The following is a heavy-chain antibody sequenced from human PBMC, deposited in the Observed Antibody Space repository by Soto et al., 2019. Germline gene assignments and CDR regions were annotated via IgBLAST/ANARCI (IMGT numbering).Heavy chain of an antibody. D-gene: IGHD3-3*01. Sequence: QVHLEQSGAEVKKAGASVKISCKASGYSFAAYYINWVRQVSGQGLEWMGWINPNTGVTDYEQKFQGRVTLTRDTSIKTAYLELTSLRSDDTAVYYCAKIYTWNEWQGGSDYWGQGTLLTVSS. CDR3: AKIYTWNEWQGGSDY. CDR1: GYSFAAYY. V-gene: IGHV1-2*02. CDR2: INPNTGVT. J-gene: IGHJ4*02.